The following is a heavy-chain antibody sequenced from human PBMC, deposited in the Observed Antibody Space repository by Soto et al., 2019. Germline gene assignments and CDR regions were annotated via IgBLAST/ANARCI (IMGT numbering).Heavy chain of an antibody. J-gene: IGHJ4*02. Sequence: QVQLVQSGAEVKKPGSSVKVSCKASGGTFSSYAISWVRQAPGQGLEWMGGIIPIFGTANYAQKFQGRVTITGDKSTSTAYMELSSLRSEDTAVYYCARGGGNTYYYDSSGYRYFDYWGQGTLVTVSS. D-gene: IGHD3-22*01. CDR1: GGTFSSYA. V-gene: IGHV1-69*06. CDR3: ARGGGNTYYYDSSGYRYFDY. CDR2: IIPIFGTA.